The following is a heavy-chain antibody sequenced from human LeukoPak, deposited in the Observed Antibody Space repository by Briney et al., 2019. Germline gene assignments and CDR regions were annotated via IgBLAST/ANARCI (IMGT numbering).Heavy chain of an antibody. Sequence: GGSLRLSCAASGFTFSSDWMHWVRQAPGKGLEWVANIKQDGSEKYYVDSVKGRFTISRDNAKNSLYLQMNSLRAEDTAVYYCARGRGYGSGSHNWFDPWGQGTLVTVSS. D-gene: IGHD3-10*01. CDR3: ARGRGYGSGSHNWFDP. CDR2: IKQDGSEK. CDR1: GFTFSSDW. V-gene: IGHV3-7*01. J-gene: IGHJ5*02.